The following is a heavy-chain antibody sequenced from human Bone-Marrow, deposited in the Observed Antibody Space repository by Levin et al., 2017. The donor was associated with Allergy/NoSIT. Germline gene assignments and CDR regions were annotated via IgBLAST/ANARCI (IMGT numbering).Heavy chain of an antibody. CDR2: INHSGST. CDR3: ARGTDTAMVYWDLDY. CDR1: GGSFSGSY. Sequence: SQTLSLTCAVYGGSFSGSYWSWIRQPPGKGLEWIGEINHSGSTNYNPSLKSRVTISVDTSKNQFSLKLSSVTAADTAVYYCARGTDTAMVYWDLDYWGQGTLVTVSS. J-gene: IGHJ4*02. V-gene: IGHV4-34*01. D-gene: IGHD5-18*01.